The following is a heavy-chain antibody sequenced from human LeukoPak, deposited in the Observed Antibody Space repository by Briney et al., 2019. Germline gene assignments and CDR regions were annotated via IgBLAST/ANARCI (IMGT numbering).Heavy chain of an antibody. Sequence: SETLSLTCTVSGGSISSHYWSWIRQPPGKGLEWIGYIYYSGSTNYNPSLKSRVTISVDTSKNQFSLKLSSVTAADTAVYYCARDRDSSGWNYFDYWGQGTLVTVSS. CDR3: ARDRDSSGWNYFDY. V-gene: IGHV4-59*11. D-gene: IGHD6-19*01. CDR1: GGSISSHY. J-gene: IGHJ4*02. CDR2: IYYSGST.